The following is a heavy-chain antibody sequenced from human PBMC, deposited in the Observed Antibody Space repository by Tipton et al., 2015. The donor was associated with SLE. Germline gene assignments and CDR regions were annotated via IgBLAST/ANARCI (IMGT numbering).Heavy chain of an antibody. V-gene: IGHV4-59*11. Sequence: TLSLTCTVSGGSISSHYWSWLRQPPGKGLEWIGYISYSEGTNYNPSLKSRVTISVDTSKNQFSLKLRSVTAADTAVYYCAGAWQGYCSGGTCYVLDYWGQGTLVTVSS. CDR2: ISYSEGT. CDR1: GGSISSHY. CDR3: AGAWQGYCSGGTCYVLDY. J-gene: IGHJ4*02. D-gene: IGHD2-15*01.